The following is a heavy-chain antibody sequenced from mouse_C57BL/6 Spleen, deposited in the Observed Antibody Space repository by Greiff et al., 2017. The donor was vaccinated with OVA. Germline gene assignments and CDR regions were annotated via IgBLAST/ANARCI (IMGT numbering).Heavy chain of an antibody. J-gene: IGHJ3*01. CDR1: GYTFTSYW. D-gene: IGHD1-1*01. V-gene: IGHV1-52*01. Sequence: VQLQQPGAELVRPGSSVKLSCKASGYTFTSYWMHWVKQRPIQGLEWIGNIDPSDSETHYNQKFKDKATLPVDKSSSTAYMQLSSLTSEDSAVYYCARDYGSRGGAWFAYWGQGTLVTVSA. CDR2: IDPSDSET. CDR3: ARDYGSRGGAWFAY.